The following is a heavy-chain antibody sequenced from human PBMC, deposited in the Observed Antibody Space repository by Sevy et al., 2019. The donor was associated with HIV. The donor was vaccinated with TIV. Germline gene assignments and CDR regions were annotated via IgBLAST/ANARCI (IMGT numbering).Heavy chain of an antibody. CDR1: GFKFSDYG. CDR2: ISRSSSYI. V-gene: IGHV3-21*01. D-gene: IGHD3-9*01. J-gene: IGHJ5*02. Sequence: GGSLRLSCAASGFKFSDYGMNWVRQAPGKGLEWVASISRSSSYIFYVDSVKGGFTSSRDKAKKSLYLQMDSLRAEDTAVYYCAKVADYFDRNAYYPSWGQGTLVTVSS. CDR3: AKVADYFDRNAYYPS.